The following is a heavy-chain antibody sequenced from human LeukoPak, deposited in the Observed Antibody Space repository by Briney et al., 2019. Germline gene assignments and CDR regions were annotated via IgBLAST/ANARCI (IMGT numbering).Heavy chain of an antibody. V-gene: IGHV3-21*04. Sequence: GGSLRLSCVASGFAFETYTMNWVRQAPGKGLEWVSFISSTSSDINYADSVRDRFTISRYNAKNSLFLQMDSLRVEDTAVYYCAKGLFSGYDKYLDSWGQGTLVTVSS. CDR2: ISSTSSDI. D-gene: IGHD5-12*01. J-gene: IGHJ4*02. CDR3: AKGLFSGYDKYLDS. CDR1: GFAFETYT.